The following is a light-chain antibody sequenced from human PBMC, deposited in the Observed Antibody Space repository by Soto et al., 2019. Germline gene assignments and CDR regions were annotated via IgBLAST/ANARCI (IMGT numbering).Light chain of an antibody. V-gene: IGLV1-40*01. Sequence: QSVLTQPPSVSGAPGQRVTISCTGSSSNIGAGYDVHWYQQLPGTAPKLLIYGNNNRPSGVPDRFSGSKSGTSASLAITGLQAEDEAAYYCQSYDSSLNNYVFGTGTKLTVL. CDR1: SSNIGAGYD. J-gene: IGLJ1*01. CDR2: GNN. CDR3: QSYDSSLNNYV.